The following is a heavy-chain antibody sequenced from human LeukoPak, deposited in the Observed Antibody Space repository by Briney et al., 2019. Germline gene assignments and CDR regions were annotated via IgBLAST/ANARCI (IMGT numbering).Heavy chain of an antibody. D-gene: IGHD3-3*01. CDR2: INPSGGST. Sequence: GASVKVSCKASGYNFTSYYMHWVRQAPGQGLEWMGIINPSGGSTSYAQKFQGRVTMTRDTSTSTVYMELSSLRSEDTAVYYCARALITIFGVVPYYYYGMDVWGQGTTVTVSS. J-gene: IGHJ6*02. CDR3: ARALITIFGVVPYYYYGMDV. V-gene: IGHV1-46*01. CDR1: GYNFTSYY.